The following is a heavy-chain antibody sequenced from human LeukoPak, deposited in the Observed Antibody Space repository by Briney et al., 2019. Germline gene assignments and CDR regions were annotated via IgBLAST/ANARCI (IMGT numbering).Heavy chain of an antibody. CDR2: INSDGTST. CDR1: GFSFFNYW. Sequence: GGSLRLSCAASGFSFFNYWMHWVRQAPGKGLVWVSRINSDGTSTSYADSVKGRFTISRDNAKDKLYLQMNSLTAEDTAVYYCARESAMGATTGDYWGQGTQVTVSS. J-gene: IGHJ4*02. V-gene: IGHV3-74*01. D-gene: IGHD1-26*01. CDR3: ARESAMGATTGDY.